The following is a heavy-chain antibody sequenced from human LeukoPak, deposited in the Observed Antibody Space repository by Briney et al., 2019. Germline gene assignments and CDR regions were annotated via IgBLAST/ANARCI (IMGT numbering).Heavy chain of an antibody. CDR2: IQHDGSDP. CDR1: GFTFRNYA. J-gene: IGHJ4*02. CDR3: AKDLEEQYCIDS. D-gene: IGHD2-15*01. V-gene: IGHV3-30*02. Sequence: LAGGSLRLSCAASGFTFRNYAMYWARQAPGKGLEWVSSIQHDGSDPFYTDSVKGRFIISRDNSKDTLYLQMNSLRTEDTAVYFCAKDLEEQYCIDSWGQGTLVTVSS.